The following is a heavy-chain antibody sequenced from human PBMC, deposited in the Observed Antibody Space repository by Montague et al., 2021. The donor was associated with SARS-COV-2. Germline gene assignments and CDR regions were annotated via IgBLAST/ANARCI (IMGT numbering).Heavy chain of an antibody. Sequence: SLRLSCAASGFTFSHYAMAWIRQAPGKGLEWVSSISASGINTNSADSVRGRFTISRDNSENTLYLQMNSLRAEDTAVYYCAKVSIFGVIITSPFDYWGQGTLITVSS. CDR2: ISASGINT. V-gene: IGHV3-23*01. J-gene: IGHJ4*02. CDR3: AKVSIFGVIITSPFDY. D-gene: IGHD3-3*01. CDR1: GFTFSHYA.